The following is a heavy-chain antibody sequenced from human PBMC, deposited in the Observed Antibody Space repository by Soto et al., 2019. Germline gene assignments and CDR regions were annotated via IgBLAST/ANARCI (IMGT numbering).Heavy chain of an antibody. V-gene: IGHV4-59*12. CDR2: IYYSGTT. CDR3: GRDHGGRPDY. J-gene: IGHJ4*02. Sequence: PSETLSLTCTVSGGSISSYYWSWIRQPPGKGLEWIGFIYYSGTTYYNPSLKSRFAISVDTSKNQFSLKLSSVTAAVTGVYFCGRDHGGRPDYWGQGTLVAVSS. D-gene: IGHD2-15*01. CDR1: GGSISSYY.